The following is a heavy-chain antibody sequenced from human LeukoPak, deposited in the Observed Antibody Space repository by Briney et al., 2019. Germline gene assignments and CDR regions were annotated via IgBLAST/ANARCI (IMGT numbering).Heavy chain of an antibody. D-gene: IGHD6-19*01. V-gene: IGHV3-9*01. CDR1: GFTFDDYA. CDR2: ISWNSGSI. J-gene: IGHJ4*02. CDR3: ARLVSSGWPYYFDY. Sequence: PGRSLRLSCAASGFTFDDYAMHCVRQAPGKGLEWVSGISWNSGSIGYADSVKGRFTISRDNAKNSLYLQMNSLRAEDTALYYCARLVSSGWPYYFDYWGQGTLVTVSS.